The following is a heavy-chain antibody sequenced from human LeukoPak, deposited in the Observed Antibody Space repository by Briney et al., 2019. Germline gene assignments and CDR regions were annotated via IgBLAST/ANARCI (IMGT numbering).Heavy chain of an antibody. V-gene: IGHV1-18*01. CDR1: GYTLTSYD. CDR3: ARDRRDGYCSNTSWYIVLY. Sequence: VASVKVSCKASGYTLTSYDMGGVGQAPGQGLDWMGWISANNGSTNDAQKLQGIVTMTSDTSTSTAYMELRSLRSDDTAVYYCARDRRDGYCSNTSWYIVLYWGQGTLVTVSS. CDR2: ISANNGST. D-gene: IGHD2-2*03. J-gene: IGHJ4*02.